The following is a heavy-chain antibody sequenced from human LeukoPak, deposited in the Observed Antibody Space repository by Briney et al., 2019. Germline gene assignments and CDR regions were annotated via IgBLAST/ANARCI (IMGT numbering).Heavy chain of an antibody. J-gene: IGHJ3*02. CDR2: IDPSDGYT. CDR1: GYSFSIYW. D-gene: IGHD3-10*01. CDR3: ARHLYGSGTSATFDI. Sequence: TSGESLKISCQGSGYSFSIYWISWGRQMAGKGLEWMGRIDPSDGYTDDSQSFQGHATISADKSITTAYLQWSSLKASDTAMYYCARHLYGSGTSATFDIWGQGTMVSVSS. V-gene: IGHV5-10-1*01.